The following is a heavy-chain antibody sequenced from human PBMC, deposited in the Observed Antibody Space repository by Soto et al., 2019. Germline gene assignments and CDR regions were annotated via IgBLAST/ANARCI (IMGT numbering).Heavy chain of an antibody. J-gene: IGHJ5*02. CDR1: GFTFSSYW. D-gene: IGHD6-6*01. CDR2: IKQDGSEK. Sequence: LRLSCAASGFTFSSYWMSWVRQAPGKGLEWVANIKQDGSEKYYVDSVKGRFTISRDNAKNPLYLQMNSLRAEDTAVYYCARRGSRSSSPILYPWGHETLVTVCS. V-gene: IGHV3-7*03. CDR3: ARRGSRSSSPILYP.